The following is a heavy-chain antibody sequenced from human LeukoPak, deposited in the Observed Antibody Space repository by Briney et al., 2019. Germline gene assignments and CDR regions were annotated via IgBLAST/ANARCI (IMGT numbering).Heavy chain of an antibody. CDR1: GFTFDDYA. V-gene: IGHV3-9*01. Sequence: HPGGSLRLSCAASGFTFDDYALHWVRHAPGKGLEWVSSISWNSGSIGYADSVKGRFTISRDNAKNSLYLQMNSLRAEDTALYYCTKGRVYDSSGGPFDYWGQGTLVTVSS. D-gene: IGHD3-22*01. J-gene: IGHJ4*02. CDR2: ISWNSGSI. CDR3: TKGRVYDSSGGPFDY.